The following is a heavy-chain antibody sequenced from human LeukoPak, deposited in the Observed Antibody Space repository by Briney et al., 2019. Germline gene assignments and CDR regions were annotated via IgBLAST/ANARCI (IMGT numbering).Heavy chain of an antibody. Sequence: SVKVSCKASGGTFSSYAISWVRQAPGQGLEWMGRIIPILGMANYAQKFQGRVTITADKSTSTAYMELSSLRSEDTAVYYCSRGGTSGPFDYWGQGTLVTVSS. D-gene: IGHD1-7*01. CDR2: IIPILGMA. V-gene: IGHV1-69*04. J-gene: IGHJ4*02. CDR3: SRGGTSGPFDY. CDR1: GGTFSSYA.